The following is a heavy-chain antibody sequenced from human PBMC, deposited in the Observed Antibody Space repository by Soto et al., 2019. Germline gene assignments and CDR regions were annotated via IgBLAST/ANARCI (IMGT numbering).Heavy chain of an antibody. CDR1: GGSFSGYY. V-gene: IGHV4-34*01. Sequence: QVQLQQWGAGLLKPSETLSLTCAVYGGSFSGYYWSWIRQPPGKGLEWIGEINHSGSTNYNPSLKSRVTISVDTSKNQFSLKLSSVTAADTAVYYCARGRKDTTMVNGWSDYWGQGTLVTVSS. CDR2: INHSGST. J-gene: IGHJ4*02. D-gene: IGHD3-22*01. CDR3: ARGRKDTTMVNGWSDY.